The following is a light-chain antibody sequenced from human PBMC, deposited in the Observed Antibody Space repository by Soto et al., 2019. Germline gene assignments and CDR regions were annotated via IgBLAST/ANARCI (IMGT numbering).Light chain of an antibody. V-gene: IGKV4-1*01. Sequence: DIVMTQSPDSLAVSLGERATINCYSSRSVFSTSNKNNYLAWYQQRPGQPPKLLIKWASTRESGVPDRFSGSGSGTDFTLTISSLQAEDVAVYYCQQYYGSLTFGGGTKVEIK. CDR2: WAS. J-gene: IGKJ4*01. CDR1: RSVFSTSNKNNY. CDR3: QQYYGSLT.